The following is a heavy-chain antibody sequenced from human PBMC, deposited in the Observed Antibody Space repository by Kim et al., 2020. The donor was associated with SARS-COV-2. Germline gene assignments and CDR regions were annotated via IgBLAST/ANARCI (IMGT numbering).Heavy chain of an antibody. V-gene: IGHV3-30*04. D-gene: IGHD2-2*01. CDR1: GFTFSSYA. Sequence: GGSLRLSCAASGFTFSSYAMHWVRQAPGKGLEWVAVISYDGSNKYYADSVKGRFTISRDNSKNTLYLQMNSLRAEDTAVYYCARDGGVVVPAANFDYWGQGTLVTVSS. CDR2: ISYDGSNK. CDR3: ARDGGVVVPAANFDY. J-gene: IGHJ4*02.